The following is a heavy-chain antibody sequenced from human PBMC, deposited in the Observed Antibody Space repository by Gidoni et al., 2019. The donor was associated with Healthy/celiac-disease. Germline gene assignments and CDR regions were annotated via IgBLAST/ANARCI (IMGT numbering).Heavy chain of an antibody. J-gene: IGHJ6*03. D-gene: IGHD3-16*01. CDR3: ARGLIHEYYYYYYMDV. CDR2: IYYSGSN. Sequence: QVQLQESGPGLFKPSETLSLTFTVSGGSISSSYWSWIRHPPGKGLEWIGYIYYSGSNNYNPALKSRVTISVDTSKNQFSLKLSSVTAADTAVYYCARGLIHEYYYYYYMDVWGKGTTVTVSS. V-gene: IGHV4-59*01. CDR1: GGSISSSY.